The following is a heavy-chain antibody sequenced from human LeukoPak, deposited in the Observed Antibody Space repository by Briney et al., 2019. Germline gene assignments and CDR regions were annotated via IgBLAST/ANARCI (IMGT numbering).Heavy chain of an antibody. V-gene: IGHV4-59*08. CDR3: AARINRSYYY. D-gene: IGHD2-21*01. CDR2: IYCSGST. CDR1: GGSISSYY. Sequence: SETLSLTCTVSGGSISSYYWSWIRQPPGKGLEWIGYIYCSGSTNYNPSLKSRVTISVDTSKNQFSLKLSSVTAADTAVYYCAARINRSYYYWGQGTLVTVSS. J-gene: IGHJ4*02.